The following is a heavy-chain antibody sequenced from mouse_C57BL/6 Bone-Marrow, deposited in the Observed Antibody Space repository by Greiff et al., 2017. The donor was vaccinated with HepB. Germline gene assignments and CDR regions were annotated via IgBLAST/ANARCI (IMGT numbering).Heavy chain of an antibody. J-gene: IGHJ4*01. V-gene: IGHV1-7*01. CDR1: GYTFTSYW. Sequence: QVHVKQSGAELAKPGASVKLSCKASGYTFTSYWMHWVKQRPGQGLEWIGYINPSSGYTKYNQKFKDKATLTADKSSSTAYMQLSSLTYEDSAVYYCARRYYSNLYAMDYWGQGTSVTVSS. CDR2: INPSSGYT. D-gene: IGHD2-5*01. CDR3: ARRYYSNLYAMDY.